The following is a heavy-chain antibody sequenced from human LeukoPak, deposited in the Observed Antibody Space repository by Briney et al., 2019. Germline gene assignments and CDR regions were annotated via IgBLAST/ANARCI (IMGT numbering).Heavy chain of an antibody. CDR2: IKQDGSEK. Sequence: GGSLRLSCAASGFTFSNAWMNWVRQAPGKGLGWVANIKQDGSEKYYVDSVKGRFTISRDNAKNSLYLQMNSLRAEDTAVYYCASIQPWLGGDFDYWGQGALVTVSS. J-gene: IGHJ4*02. V-gene: IGHV3-7*03. D-gene: IGHD5-18*01. CDR1: GFTFSNAW. CDR3: ASIQPWLGGDFDY.